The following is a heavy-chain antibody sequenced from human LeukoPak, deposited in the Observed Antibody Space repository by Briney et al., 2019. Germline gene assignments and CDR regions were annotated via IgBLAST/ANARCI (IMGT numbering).Heavy chain of an antibody. CDR2: MNPNSGNT. Sequence: ASVKVSCKASGGTFSSYAINWVRQATGQGLEWMGWMNPNSGNTGYAQKFQGRVTMTRNTSISTAYMELSSLRSEDTAVYYCARGNSSSWYVGDGAYYYYYYMDVWGKGTTVTISS. CDR3: ARGNSSSWYVGDGAYYYYYYMDV. V-gene: IGHV1-8*02. D-gene: IGHD6-13*01. J-gene: IGHJ6*03. CDR1: GGTFSSYA.